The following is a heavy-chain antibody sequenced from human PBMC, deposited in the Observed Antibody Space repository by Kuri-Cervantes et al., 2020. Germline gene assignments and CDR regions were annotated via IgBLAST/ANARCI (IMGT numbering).Heavy chain of an antibody. D-gene: IGHD3-10*01. CDR1: GFTFSTYW. J-gene: IGHJ4*02. CDR2: IKQDGSER. CDR3: ASEGYYGSGIKGEFDY. Sequence: GGSLRLSCAASGFTFSTYWMSWVRQAPGKGLEWVANIKQDGSERYYVDSVTGRFTISRDNAKNSLFLQMNSLRAEDTAVYYCASEGYYGSGIKGEFDYWGQGTLVTVSS. V-gene: IGHV3-7*01.